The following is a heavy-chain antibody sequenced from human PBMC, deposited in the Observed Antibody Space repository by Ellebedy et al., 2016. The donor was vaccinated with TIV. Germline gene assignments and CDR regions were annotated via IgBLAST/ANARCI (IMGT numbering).Heavy chain of an antibody. CDR3: ARVFCSGGACHLDAFDI. CDR2: MHPNSGNT. J-gene: IGHJ3*02. CDR1: GYTFSNND. D-gene: IGHD2-15*01. V-gene: IGHV1-8*01. Sequence: AASVKVSCKASGYTFSNNDINWVRQATGQGLEWMGWMHPNSGNTAYAQTFQGRVTMTWDASISTAYMELSSLRSEDTAVYYCARVFCSGGACHLDAFDIWGQGTMVTVSS.